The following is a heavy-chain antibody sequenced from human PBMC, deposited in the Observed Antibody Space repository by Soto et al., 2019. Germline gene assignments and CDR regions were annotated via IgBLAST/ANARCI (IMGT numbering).Heavy chain of an antibody. CDR3: ARDNVSRRNVHKTEKSFDS. CDR1: GGSISSGDYY. Sequence: ASETLSLTCTVSGGSISSGDYYWGWIRQPPGKGLEWIGYIYYSGSTYYNPSLKSRVTISVDTSKNQFSLKLSSVTAADTAVYYCARDNVSRRNVHKTEKSFDSWGQGPLVTLSS. V-gene: IGHV4-30-4*01. J-gene: IGHJ5*01. CDR2: IYYSGST.